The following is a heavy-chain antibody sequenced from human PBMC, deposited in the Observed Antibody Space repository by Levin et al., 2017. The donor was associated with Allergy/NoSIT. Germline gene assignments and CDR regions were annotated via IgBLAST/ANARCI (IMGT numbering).Heavy chain of an antibody. CDR2: IFHNGNA. D-gene: IGHD5-18*01. V-gene: IGHV4-59*01. CDR3: ARGRGYSYGYRAFDI. CDR1: GGSINNYY. Sequence: LSQTLSLTCTVSGGSINNYYGSWIRQTPGKGLQWIGYIFHNGNANYNPSLTSRVTISVDTSRTQFYLKLNSVNAADTGVYYCARGRGYSYGYRAFDIWGQGTMVTVSS. J-gene: IGHJ3*02.